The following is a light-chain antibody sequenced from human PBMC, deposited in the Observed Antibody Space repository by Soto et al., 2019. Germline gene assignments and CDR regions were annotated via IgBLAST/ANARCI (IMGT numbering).Light chain of an antibody. CDR3: QQYGSSPEWT. Sequence: EIVLTQSPGTLSLSPGERATLSCRSVQSVSNSYLAWYQQKPGQAPRLLIFGASSRATGIPDRFTGSGSGTDFTLTVGRLEPEDFALYYCQQYGSSPEWTFGQGTKVDIK. J-gene: IGKJ1*01. CDR1: QSVSNSY. V-gene: IGKV3-20*01. CDR2: GAS.